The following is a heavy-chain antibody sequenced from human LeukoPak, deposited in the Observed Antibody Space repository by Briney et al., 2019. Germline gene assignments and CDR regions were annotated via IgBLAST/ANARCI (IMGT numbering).Heavy chain of an antibody. V-gene: IGHV1-18*01. CDR2: ISAYNGNT. Sequence: ASVKVSCKASGYTFTSYGISWVRQAPGQGLEWMGWISAYNGNTNYAQKLQGRVTMTTDTSTSTAYMELRNLRSDDTAVYYCARDTYYYDSSGYYARIDYWGQGTLVTVSS. J-gene: IGHJ4*02. D-gene: IGHD3-22*01. CDR1: GYTFTSYG. CDR3: ARDTYYYDSSGYYARIDY.